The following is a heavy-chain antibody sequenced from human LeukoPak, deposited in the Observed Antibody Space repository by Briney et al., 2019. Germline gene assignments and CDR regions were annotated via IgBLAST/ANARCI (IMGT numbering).Heavy chain of an antibody. CDR1: GFTFSSYG. D-gene: IGHD6-19*01. J-gene: IGHJ4*02. V-gene: IGHV3-33*06. CDR2: IWYDGSNK. Sequence: PGGSLRLSCAASGFTFSSYGMHWVRQAPGKGLEWVAVIWYDGSNKYYADSVKGRFTISRDNSKNTLYLQMNSLRAEDTAVYYCAKDLPPVAGPDYWGQGTLVTVSS. CDR3: AKDLPPVAGPDY.